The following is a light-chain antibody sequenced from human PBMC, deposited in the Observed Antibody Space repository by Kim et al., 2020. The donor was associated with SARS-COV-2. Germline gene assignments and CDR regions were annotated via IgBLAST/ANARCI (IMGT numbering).Light chain of an antibody. J-gene: IGLJ2*01. Sequence: GQRVTVSCSGGSTNIGTNTVNWYQQIPGKAPKILIYKNNQRPSGVPDRFSGSKSGTSASLAIGGLQAKDEADYYCATWDEGLNGPVFGGGTQLTVL. V-gene: IGLV1-44*01. CDR2: KNN. CDR1: STNIGTNT. CDR3: ATWDEGLNGPV.